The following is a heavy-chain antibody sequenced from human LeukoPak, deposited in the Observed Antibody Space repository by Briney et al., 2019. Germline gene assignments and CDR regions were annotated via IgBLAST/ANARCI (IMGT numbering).Heavy chain of an antibody. Sequence: PGGSLRLSCAASGFTFSSYWMRWVRQAPGKGLEWVANIKQDGSEKYYVDSVKGRFTISRDNAKNSLYLQMNSLRAEDTAVYYCARDGGNDAFDIWGQGTMVTVSS. CDR3: ARDGGNDAFDI. D-gene: IGHD3-3*01. CDR2: IKQDGSEK. J-gene: IGHJ3*02. CDR1: GFTFSSYW. V-gene: IGHV3-7*01.